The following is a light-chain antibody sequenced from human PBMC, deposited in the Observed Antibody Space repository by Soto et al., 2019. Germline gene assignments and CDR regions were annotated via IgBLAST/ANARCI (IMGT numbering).Light chain of an antibody. V-gene: IGKV3-15*01. CDR3: QQCSNWPLT. J-gene: IGKJ4*01. CDR1: QSVSSN. Sequence: EIVLTQSPGTLSLSPGEIATLSFRASQSVSSNYLAWYQQKPGQAPRLLIYGASTRATGIPARFSGSGSGTEFTLTIGSLQSEDFAVYYCQQCSNWPLTFGGGTKVDIK. CDR2: GAS.